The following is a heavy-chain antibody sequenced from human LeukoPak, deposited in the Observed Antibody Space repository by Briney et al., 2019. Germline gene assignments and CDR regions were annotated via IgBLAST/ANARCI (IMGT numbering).Heavy chain of an antibody. J-gene: IGHJ4*02. Sequence: GGSLRLSCEVSGFTFSAYWMSWVRQPPGKGLEFVANIHQVGSEIHYVDSVRGRFTISRDNVKSLLYLQMNSLRAKDEAIYYCTRVGSSWDLLDYWGRGTLVTVSS. CDR3: TRVGSSWDLLDY. CDR2: IHQVGSEI. V-gene: IGHV3-7*01. D-gene: IGHD6-13*01. CDR1: GFTFSAYW.